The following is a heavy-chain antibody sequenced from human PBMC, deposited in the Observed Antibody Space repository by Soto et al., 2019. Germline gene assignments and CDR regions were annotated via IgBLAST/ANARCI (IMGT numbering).Heavy chain of an antibody. J-gene: IGHJ5*02. CDR1: GFTFSSYG. CDR3: ARDVGGQAAGPGWFDP. D-gene: IGHD6-13*01. Sequence: QEQLVESGGGVVQPGRSLTLSCAASGFTFSSYGMNWVRQAPGKGLEWVAVIWNDGSRKYYADSVKGRFTISRDNSKNTLYLQRDTLIAEDTAVYYCARDVGGQAAGPGWFDPWGQGALVSVSS. V-gene: IGHV3-33*01. CDR2: IWNDGSRK.